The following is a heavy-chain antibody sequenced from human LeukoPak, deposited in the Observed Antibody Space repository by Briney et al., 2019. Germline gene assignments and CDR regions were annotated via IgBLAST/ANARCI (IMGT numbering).Heavy chain of an antibody. CDR1: GGSISSYY. J-gene: IGHJ4*02. CDR3: ARQDSSGWTLDY. D-gene: IGHD6-19*01. V-gene: IGHV4-59*08. Sequence: SETLSLTCTVSGGSISSYYWSWIRQPPGKGLEWTGYIYYSGSTNYNPSLKSRVTISVDTSKNQFSLKLSSVTAADTAVYYCARQDSSGWTLDYWGQGTLVTVSS. CDR2: IYYSGST.